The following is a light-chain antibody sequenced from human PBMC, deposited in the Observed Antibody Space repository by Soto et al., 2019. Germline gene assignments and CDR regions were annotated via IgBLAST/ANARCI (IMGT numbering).Light chain of an antibody. V-gene: IGKV1-5*01. CDR3: QQYASYNT. Sequence: DIQITQSPSTLSASVGDRVTITCRASQSISTRLAWYQQKPGKAPNFLIYDASSLGSGVPSRFSGIGSGTEFSLTISSLQPDDFATDDCQQYASYNTFGQGTRREIK. CDR1: QSISTR. J-gene: IGKJ5*01. CDR2: DAS.